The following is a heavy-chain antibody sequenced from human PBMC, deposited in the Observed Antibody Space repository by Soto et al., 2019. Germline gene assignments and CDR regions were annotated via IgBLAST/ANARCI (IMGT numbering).Heavy chain of an antibody. CDR3: ARGLYYDFWSGYYTANWFDP. Sequence: SETLSLTCTVSGGSISSYYWSWIRQPPGKGLEWIGYIYYSGSTNYNPSLKSRVTISVDTSKNQFSLKLSSVTAADTAVYYSARGLYYDFWSGYYTANWFDPWGQGTLVTVSS. D-gene: IGHD3-3*01. CDR1: GGSISSYY. CDR2: IYYSGST. J-gene: IGHJ5*02. V-gene: IGHV4-59*01.